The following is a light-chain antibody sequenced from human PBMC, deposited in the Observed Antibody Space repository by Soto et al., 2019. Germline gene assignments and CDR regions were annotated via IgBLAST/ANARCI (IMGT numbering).Light chain of an antibody. CDR3: QQYVSSRYT. Sequence: EIVLTQSPGTLSLSPGERVTLSCRASQSVSSSYLAWYQQKPGQAPRLLIYGASSRATDIPDRFSGSGSGTDFTLTISRLEPEDVAVYYCQQYVSSRYTFGQGTKLEIK. J-gene: IGKJ2*01. V-gene: IGKV3-20*01. CDR1: QSVSSSY. CDR2: GAS.